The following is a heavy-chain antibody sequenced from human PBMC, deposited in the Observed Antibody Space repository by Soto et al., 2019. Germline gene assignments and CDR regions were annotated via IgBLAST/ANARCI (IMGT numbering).Heavy chain of an antibody. Sequence: GGSLRLSCAASGFTFSSYWMSWVRQAPGKGLEWVANIKPDGSEKYYVDSVKGRFIISRDNAKNSLYLQMSSLRAEDTAVYYCARDKIIGSYSGSYFDHWGQGTLVTVSS. J-gene: IGHJ4*02. CDR1: GFTFSSYW. CDR2: IKPDGSEK. D-gene: IGHD1-26*01. V-gene: IGHV3-7*04. CDR3: ARDKIIGSYSGSYFDH.